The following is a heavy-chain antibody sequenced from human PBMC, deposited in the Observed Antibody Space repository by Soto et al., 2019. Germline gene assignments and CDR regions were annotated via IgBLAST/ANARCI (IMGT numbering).Heavy chain of an antibody. D-gene: IGHD2-2*01. CDR1: GFNFDDYA. Sequence: GGSLRLSCATSGFNFDDYAMHWVRQVPGKGLEWISGISWEGGRIGYADSVKGRFTISRDNSKNTLYLQMNSLRAEDTAVYYCAKDPSPIVLVPAASGYWGQGTLVTVSS. V-gene: IGHV3-9*01. CDR2: ISWEGGRI. CDR3: AKDPSPIVLVPAASGY. J-gene: IGHJ4*02.